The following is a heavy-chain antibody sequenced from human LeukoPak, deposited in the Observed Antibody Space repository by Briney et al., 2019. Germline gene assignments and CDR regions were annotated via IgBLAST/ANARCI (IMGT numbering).Heavy chain of an antibody. J-gene: IGHJ4*02. Sequence: GGSLRLSCAASGFTFSSYGMHWVRQAPGKGLEWVAVISYDGSNKYYADSVKGRFTISRDNSKNTLYLQMNSLRAEDTAVYYCAKVDGSGSGRFRYYFDYWGQGTLVTVSS. CDR1: GFTFSSYG. CDR3: AKVDGSGSGRFRYYFDY. CDR2: ISYDGSNK. D-gene: IGHD3-10*01. V-gene: IGHV3-30*18.